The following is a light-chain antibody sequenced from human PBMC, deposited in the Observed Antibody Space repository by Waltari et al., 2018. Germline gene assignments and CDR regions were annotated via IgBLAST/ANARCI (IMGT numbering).Light chain of an antibody. Sequence: DIQMTQSPSSLSASVGDRVTIPCRASQSISSYLNWYQQKPGKAPKLLIYAASSLQSGVPSRFSGSVSGTDFTLTISSLQPEDFATYYCQQSYSTPYTFGQGTKLEIK. CDR3: QQSYSTPYT. J-gene: IGKJ2*01. CDR2: AAS. CDR1: QSISSY. V-gene: IGKV1-39*01.